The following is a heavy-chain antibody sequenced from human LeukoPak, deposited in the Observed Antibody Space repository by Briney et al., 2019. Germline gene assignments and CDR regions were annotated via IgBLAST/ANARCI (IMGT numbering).Heavy chain of an antibody. V-gene: IGHV3-21*01. CDR1: GFTFSSYS. J-gene: IGHJ4*02. CDR2: ISSSSSYI. D-gene: IGHD3-3*01. CDR3: ATTFGVFWSGYPVDY. Sequence: TSGGSLRLSCAASGFTFSSYSMNWVRQAPGKGLEWVSSISSSSSYIYYADSVKGRFTISRDNAKNSLYLQMNSLRAEDTAVYYCATTFGVFWSGYPVDYWGQGTLVTVSS.